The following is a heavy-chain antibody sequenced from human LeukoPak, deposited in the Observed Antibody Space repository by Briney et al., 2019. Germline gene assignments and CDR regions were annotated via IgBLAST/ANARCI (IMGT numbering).Heavy chain of an antibody. D-gene: IGHD3-10*01. CDR3: ARLWFGEKDY. Sequence: SETLSLTCAVYGGSFSGYYWSWIRQPPGKGLEWIGEINHSGSTNYNPSLKSRVTISIDTSKNQFSLKLSSVTAADTAVYYCARLWFGEKDYWGQGTLVTVSS. V-gene: IGHV4-34*01. CDR1: GGSFSGYY. J-gene: IGHJ4*02. CDR2: INHSGST.